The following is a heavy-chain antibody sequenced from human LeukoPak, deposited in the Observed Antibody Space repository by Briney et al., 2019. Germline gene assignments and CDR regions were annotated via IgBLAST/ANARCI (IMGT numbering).Heavy chain of an antibody. CDR1: GGSISSSNW. J-gene: IGHJ3*02. CDR2: IYHSGST. D-gene: IGHD4-23*01. Sequence: SGTLSLTCAVSGGSISSSNWWSWVRQPPGKGLEWIGEIYHSGSTNYNPSLKSRVTISVDKSKNQISLKVNSVTAADTAVYYCARLTTVVPQNAFDIWGQGTMVTVSS. CDR3: ARLTTVVPQNAFDI. V-gene: IGHV4-4*02.